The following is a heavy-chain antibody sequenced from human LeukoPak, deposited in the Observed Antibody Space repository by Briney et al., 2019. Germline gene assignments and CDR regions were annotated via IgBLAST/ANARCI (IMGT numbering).Heavy chain of an antibody. CDR1: GASMSTSSHY. J-gene: IGHJ4*02. Sequence: SETLSLTCNVSGASMSTSSHYWGWIRQPPGKGPEWIGSTHYGGNTYYNPSLNSRVTISVDTSKKQFSLKLTSVTAADTAVYYCAGRVGATIWTGMEFWGQGTLVTVSS. V-gene: IGHV4-39*01. CDR2: THYGGNT. CDR3: AGRVGATIWTGMEF. D-gene: IGHD1-26*01.